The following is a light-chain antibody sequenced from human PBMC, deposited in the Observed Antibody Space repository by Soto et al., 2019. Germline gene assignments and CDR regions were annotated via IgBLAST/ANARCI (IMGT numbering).Light chain of an antibody. CDR1: TSDVGSYNL. J-gene: IGLJ3*02. V-gene: IGLV2-14*02. CDR3: SSYTTNTTRAWA. Sequence: QSALTQPASVSGSPGQSITISCTGTTSDVGSYNLVSWYQQFPGRAPKLLIYAVTYRPSGVSNRFSGSKSGNTASLTISGLQAEDEADYYCSSYTTNTTRAWAFGGGTKLTVL. CDR2: AVT.